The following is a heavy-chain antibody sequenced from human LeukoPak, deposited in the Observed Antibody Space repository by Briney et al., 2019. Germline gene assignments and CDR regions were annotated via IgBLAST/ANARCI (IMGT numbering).Heavy chain of an antibody. Sequence: SVKVSCKASGGTFSSYTISLVRQAPGQGLEWMGGIITIFGTANYAQKFQGRVTITADESTSTAYMELSSLRSEDTAVYYCARGRYSSSINSMDVWGQGTTVTVSS. CDR3: ARGRYSSSINSMDV. CDR1: GGTFSSYT. V-gene: IGHV1-69*13. J-gene: IGHJ6*02. CDR2: IITIFGTA. D-gene: IGHD6-6*01.